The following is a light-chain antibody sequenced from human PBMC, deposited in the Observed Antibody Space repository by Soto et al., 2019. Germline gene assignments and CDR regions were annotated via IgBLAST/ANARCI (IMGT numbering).Light chain of an antibody. J-gene: IGLJ3*02. Sequence: QSVLTQAPSASGTPGQGVTISGSGSSSKIGSNTVTWYRQVPGTAPKLLIYSNDQRPSGVPDRFSGSKSGTSASLAIAGLQSEDEADYYCAAWDDSLNGWVFGGGTKLTVL. CDR2: SND. CDR3: AAWDDSLNGWV. V-gene: IGLV1-44*01. CDR1: SSKIGSNT.